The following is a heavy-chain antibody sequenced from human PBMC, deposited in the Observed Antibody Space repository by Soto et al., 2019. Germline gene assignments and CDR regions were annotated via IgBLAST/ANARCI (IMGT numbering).Heavy chain of an antibody. V-gene: IGHV3-9*01. Sequence: EVQLVESGGGLVQPGRSLRLSCAASGFTFDDYAMHWVRQAPGKGLEWVSGISWNSGSIGYADSVKGRFTISRDKDKNYLYLQMNRRRAEATALYFCSKDMSAWFGDLLWFDYWGQGTLVTVSS. CDR1: GFTFDDYA. CDR3: SKDMSAWFGDLLWFDY. D-gene: IGHD3-10*01. CDR2: ISWNSGSI. J-gene: IGHJ4*02.